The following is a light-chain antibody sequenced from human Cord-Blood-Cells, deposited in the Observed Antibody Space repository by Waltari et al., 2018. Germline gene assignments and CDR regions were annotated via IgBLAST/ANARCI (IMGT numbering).Light chain of an antibody. CDR3: CSYAGSYWV. Sequence: QSPLTQPRSVCGSPVQSVAISRTVTSSDTGAYNYVSWYQQHPGKAPKLMIYDVSKRPSGVPDRFSGSKSGNTASLTISGLQAEDEADYYCCSYAGSYWVFGGGTKLTVL. CDR2: DVS. CDR1: SSDTGAYNY. V-gene: IGLV2-11*01. J-gene: IGLJ3*02.